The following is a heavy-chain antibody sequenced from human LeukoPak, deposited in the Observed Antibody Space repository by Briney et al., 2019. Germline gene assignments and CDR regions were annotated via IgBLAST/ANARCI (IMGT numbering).Heavy chain of an antibody. CDR2: IYTSGST. J-gene: IGHJ6*03. CDR1: GGSISSGSYY. V-gene: IGHV4-61*02. CDR3: ARTIAARPRYYYYYMDV. Sequence: PSETLSLTCTVSGGSISSGSYYWSWIRQPAGKGLEWIGRIYTSGSTNYNPSLKSRVTISVDTSKNQFSLKLSSVTAAGTAVYYCARTIAARPRYYYYYMDVWGKGTTVTVSS. D-gene: IGHD6-6*01.